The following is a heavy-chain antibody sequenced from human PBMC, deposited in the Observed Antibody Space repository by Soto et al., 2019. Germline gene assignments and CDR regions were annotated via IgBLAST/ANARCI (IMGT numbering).Heavy chain of an antibody. CDR2: ISGRGATP. V-gene: IGHV3-23*01. CDR3: AMAGYCTGVSCYFYFLRS. D-gene: IGHD2-15*01. CDR1: GFPFNNYA. Sequence: EVQLLESGGGLLQPGGSLRLSCSASGFPFNNYAMAWVRQAPGEGLEWVSVISGRGATPYYADSVKGRFTISRDNSTHTLSLQVNLLSAEHTAVYSCAMAGYCTGVSCYFYFLRSWGHGTLVTVSS. J-gene: IGHJ5*01.